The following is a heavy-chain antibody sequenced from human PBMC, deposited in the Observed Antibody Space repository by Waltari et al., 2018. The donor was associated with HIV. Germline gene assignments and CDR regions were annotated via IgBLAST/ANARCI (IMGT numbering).Heavy chain of an antibody. Sequence: QDQLIQSGTEVKKPGASLRVSCRASGYNFIGYFIHWVRQAPGQGLEWMGDLNPRWCATDYARTFRGSLTVTGDASVNTAYLDWKRRRFDDTATYCCHSPWAPDQGGSDLWGQGTLVIVS. D-gene: IGHD3-16*01. CDR3: HSPWAPDQGGSDL. CDR1: GYNFIGYF. CDR2: LNPRWCAT. V-gene: IGHV1-2*02. J-gene: IGHJ4*01.